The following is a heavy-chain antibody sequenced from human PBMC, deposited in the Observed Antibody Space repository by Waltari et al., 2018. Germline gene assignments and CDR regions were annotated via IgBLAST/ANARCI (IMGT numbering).Heavy chain of an antibody. CDR1: GVPVTGYF. J-gene: IGHJ4*03. CDR2: IRHTGDT. CDR3: ALWESGWRAFRF. Sequence: QVQLPESGPGLVKSSETLSLTCTVSGVPVTGYFWNWIRQAPGKGPEWIGYIRHTGDTKQNPSLKSRVTMSVDTSRNDFSLRLSSVTAADTAVYYCALWESGWRAFRFWGQGTLGTVSS. V-gene: IGHV4-59*08. D-gene: IGHD6-19*01.